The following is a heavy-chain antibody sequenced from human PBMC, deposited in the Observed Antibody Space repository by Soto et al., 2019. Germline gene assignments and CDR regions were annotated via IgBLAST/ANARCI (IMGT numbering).Heavy chain of an antibody. Sequence: GGSLRLSCAASGFSFRSYTTTWVRQAQGKGLEWVSSISSSSSNIEYAASVKGRFSVSRDNANNSLFIQINSLRAEDTAVYYCAREDYAGASPRFDYWGLGALVTVSS. CDR2: ISSSSSNI. CDR1: GFSFRSYT. V-gene: IGHV3-21*01. D-gene: IGHD4-17*01. J-gene: IGHJ4*02. CDR3: AREDYAGASPRFDY.